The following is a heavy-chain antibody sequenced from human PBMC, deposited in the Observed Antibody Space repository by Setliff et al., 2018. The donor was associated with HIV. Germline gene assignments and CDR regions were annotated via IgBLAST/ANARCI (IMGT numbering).Heavy chain of an antibody. CDR1: GFTFSNYA. V-gene: IGHV3-23*01. Sequence: RGSLRLSCAASGFTFSNYATTWVRQAPGKGLEWVSDITGRGGTTFYADSVKSRFTTSRDTNTLYLQMNILRAEDTAMYYCTTRNSGYFDYWGQGTLVTVSS. J-gene: IGHJ4*02. D-gene: IGHD2-15*01. CDR3: TTRNSGYFDY. CDR2: ITGRGGTT.